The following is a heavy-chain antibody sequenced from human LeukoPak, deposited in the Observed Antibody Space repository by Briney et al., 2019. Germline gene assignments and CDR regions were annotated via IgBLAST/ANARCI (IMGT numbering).Heavy chain of an antibody. J-gene: IGHJ4*02. CDR2: ISDFGATT. V-gene: IGHV3-23*01. Sequence: PGGSLRLSCQASGFTFGSYAMSWVRQAPGKGLEWVSAISDFGATTYYADSVKGRFTISRDNSKDTLFLQMNSLRAEDTAVYYCARDHFDVSVYYFYTDYWGQGTLVTVSS. CDR3: ARDHFDVSVYYFYTDY. D-gene: IGHD3-22*01. CDR1: GFTFGSYA.